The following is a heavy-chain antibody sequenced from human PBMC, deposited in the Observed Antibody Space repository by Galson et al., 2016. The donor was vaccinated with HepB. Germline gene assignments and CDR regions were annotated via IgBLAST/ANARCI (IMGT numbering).Heavy chain of an antibody. CDR3: ARVRDGYNKYYHYGLDV. V-gene: IGHV1-18*01. Sequence: SVKVSCKASGYTFANYGISWVRQAPGQGLEWMGWISAFNGNTKYAQKFQGRVVMTTDTSTSTAYMELRSLRSDDTAVYHCARVRDGYNKYYHYGLDVWGQGTTVTVSS. CDR2: ISAFNGNT. CDR1: GYTFANYG. J-gene: IGHJ6*02. D-gene: IGHD5-24*01.